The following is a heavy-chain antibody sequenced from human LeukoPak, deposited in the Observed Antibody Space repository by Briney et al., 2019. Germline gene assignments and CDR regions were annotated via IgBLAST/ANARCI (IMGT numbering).Heavy chain of an antibody. CDR3: ARRHCSSTSCYGNWFDP. Sequence: SETLSLTCTVSGDSISSYYWSWVRQPPGKGLEWIGYIYYSGSTYYNPSLKSRVTMSVDTSKNQFSLKLSSVTAADTAVYYCARRHCSSTSCYGNWFDPWGQGTLVTVSS. CDR2: IYYSGST. J-gene: IGHJ5*02. V-gene: IGHV4-59*04. D-gene: IGHD2-2*01. CDR1: GDSISSYY.